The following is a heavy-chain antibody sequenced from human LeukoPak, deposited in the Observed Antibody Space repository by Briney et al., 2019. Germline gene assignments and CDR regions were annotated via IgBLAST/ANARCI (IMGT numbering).Heavy chain of an antibody. CDR2: IYYSGST. J-gene: IGHJ5*02. V-gene: IGHV4-59*08. CDR1: GGSISSYY. CDR3: ARRPCSSTSCYRNGFDP. Sequence: PSETLSLTCTVSGGSISSYYWSWIRQPPGEGLEWIGYIYYSGSTNYNPSLKSRVTISVDTSKNQFSLKLSSVTAADTAVYYCARRPCSSTSCYRNGFDPWGQGTLVTVSS. D-gene: IGHD2-2*02.